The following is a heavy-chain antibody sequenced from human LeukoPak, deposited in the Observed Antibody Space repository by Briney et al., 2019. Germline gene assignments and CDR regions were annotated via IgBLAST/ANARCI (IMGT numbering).Heavy chain of an antibody. CDR1: GFTFSSYS. Sequence: GGSLRLSCAASGFTFSSYSMNWVRQAPGKGLEWVSYISSGSSTIYYADSVKGRFTISRDNAKNSLYLQMNSLRAEDTAVYYCARDLCSSTSCYPDYWGQGTLVTVSS. D-gene: IGHD2-2*01. CDR3: ARDLCSSTSCYPDY. CDR2: ISSGSSTI. J-gene: IGHJ4*02. V-gene: IGHV3-48*01.